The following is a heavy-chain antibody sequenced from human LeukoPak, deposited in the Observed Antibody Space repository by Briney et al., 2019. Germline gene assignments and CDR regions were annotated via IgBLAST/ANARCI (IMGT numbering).Heavy chain of an antibody. Sequence: PGGSLRLSCAASGFTFSSYAMHWVRQAPGKGLEWVAVISYDGSNKYYADSVKGRFTISRDNAKNSLYLQMNSLRAEDTAVYYCARDPQYCTNGVCYSSGFDYWGQGTLVTVSS. CDR3: ARDPQYCTNGVCYSSGFDY. CDR2: ISYDGSNK. V-gene: IGHV3-30*04. D-gene: IGHD2-8*01. J-gene: IGHJ4*02. CDR1: GFTFSSYA.